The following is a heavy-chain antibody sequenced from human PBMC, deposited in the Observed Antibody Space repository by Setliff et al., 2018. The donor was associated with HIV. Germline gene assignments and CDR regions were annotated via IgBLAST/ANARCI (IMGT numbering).Heavy chain of an antibody. Sequence: ASVKVSCKASGYTFNTYPINWVRQAPGQGLELMGWINTATGSPRFAQGFRGRFGFSLDASVTTSYLHINNLEAADSAIYYCARDGADYNFRSGTHPFDIWGQGTLVTVSS. CDR1: GYTFNTYP. CDR3: ARDGADYNFRSGTHPFDI. J-gene: IGHJ4*02. CDR2: INTATGSP. V-gene: IGHV7-4-1*02. D-gene: IGHD3-3*01.